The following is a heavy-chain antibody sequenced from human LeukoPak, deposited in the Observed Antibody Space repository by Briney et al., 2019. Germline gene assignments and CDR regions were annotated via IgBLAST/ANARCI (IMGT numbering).Heavy chain of an antibody. D-gene: IGHD1-26*01. CDR3: ARFSVGGTYYPNY. V-gene: IGHV5-51*01. CDR2: IYPGDSDT. Sequence: KPGESLKISCQGSGSIFTSSWIGWVRQLPGKGLEWMGIIYPGDSDTRYSPSFQGQVTISADKSISTAYLQWSSLKASDTAMYYCARFSVGGTYYPNYWGQGTLVSVSS. J-gene: IGHJ4*02. CDR1: GSIFTSSW.